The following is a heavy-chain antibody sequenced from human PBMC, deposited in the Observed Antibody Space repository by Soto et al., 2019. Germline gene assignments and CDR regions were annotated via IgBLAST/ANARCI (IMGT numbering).Heavy chain of an antibody. CDR1: GFTFSSYG. CDR2: ISYDGSNK. D-gene: IGHD6-13*01. Sequence: PGGSLRLSCAASGFTFSSYGMHWVRQAPGKGLEWVAVISYDGSNKYYADSVKGRFTISRDNSKNTLYLQMNSLRAEDTAVYYCAKDGSSWYDYYYGMDVWGQGTTVTVSS. J-gene: IGHJ6*02. CDR3: AKDGSSWYDYYYGMDV. V-gene: IGHV3-30*18.